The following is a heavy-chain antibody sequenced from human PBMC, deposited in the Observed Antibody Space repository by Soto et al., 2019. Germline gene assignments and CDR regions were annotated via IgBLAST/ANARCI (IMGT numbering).Heavy chain of an antibody. J-gene: IGHJ3*02. CDR1: GDSVSSNSAA. Sequence: PSQTLSLTCAISGDSVSSNSAAWNWTRQSPSRGLEWLGRTYYRSKWYNDYAVSVKSRITINPDTSKNQFSLQLNSVTPEDTAVYYCARDTGVVGYCSSTSCYVGDAFDIWGQGTMVTVSS. D-gene: IGHD2-2*01. V-gene: IGHV6-1*01. CDR2: TYYRSKWYN. CDR3: ARDTGVVGYCSSTSCYVGDAFDI.